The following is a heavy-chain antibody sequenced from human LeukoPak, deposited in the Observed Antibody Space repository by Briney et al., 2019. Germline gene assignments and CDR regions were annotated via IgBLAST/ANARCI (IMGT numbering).Heavy chain of an antibody. D-gene: IGHD4-11*01. J-gene: IGHJ5*02. CDR1: GFTFSSYS. V-gene: IGHV3-21*01. CDR2: ISSSSSYK. CDR3: ARDPYSGLFDP. Sequence: GGSLRLXCAASGFTFSSYSMNWVRQAPGKGLEWVSSISSSSSYKYYADSVKGRFTISRDNAKNSLYVQMNSLRAEDTAVYYCARDPYSGLFDPWGQGTLVTVSS.